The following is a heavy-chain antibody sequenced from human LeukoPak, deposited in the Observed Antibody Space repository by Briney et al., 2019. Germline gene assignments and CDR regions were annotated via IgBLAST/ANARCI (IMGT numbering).Heavy chain of an antibody. V-gene: IGHV3-23*01. D-gene: IGHD6-19*01. CDR3: AKSTSGWSFDS. Sequence: GGSLRLSCAASEFTFSSSAMSWVRQAPGEGLEWVSGISGSGSSTYYADSVKGRFTMSRDNSKNTLYLQMNSLRAEDTAVYYCAKSTSGWSFDSWGQGTPVSVSS. J-gene: IGHJ4*02. CDR1: EFTFSSSA. CDR2: ISGSGSST.